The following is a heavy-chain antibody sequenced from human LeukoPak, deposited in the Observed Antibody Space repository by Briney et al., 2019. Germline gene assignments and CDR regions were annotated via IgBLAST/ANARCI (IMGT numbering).Heavy chain of an antibody. D-gene: IGHD5-18*01. Sequence: AXVKVSCKASGYTFTSYYMHWVRQAPGQGLEWMGIINPSGGSTIYAQKLQGRVTMTRDTSTSTVYMELSSLRSEDTAVYYCAREIGVDTAMVTGDAFDIWGQGTMVTVSS. CDR3: AREIGVDTAMVTGDAFDI. V-gene: IGHV1-46*01. CDR1: GYTFTSYY. J-gene: IGHJ3*02. CDR2: INPSGGST.